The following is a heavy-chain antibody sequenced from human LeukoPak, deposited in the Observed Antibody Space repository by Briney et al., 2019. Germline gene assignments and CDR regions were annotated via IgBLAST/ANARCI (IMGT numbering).Heavy chain of an antibody. CDR3: ARGDSSGWGLDY. CDR1: GFTFSTYT. D-gene: IGHD6-19*01. Sequence: PGGSLRLSCAASGFTFSTYTMNWVRQAPGKGLEWVSSISSRSSYIYYADSVKGRFTISRDNAKNSLYLQMNSLKTEDTAVYYCARGDSSGWGLDYWGLGTLVTVSS. J-gene: IGHJ4*02. CDR2: ISSRSSYI. V-gene: IGHV3-21*04.